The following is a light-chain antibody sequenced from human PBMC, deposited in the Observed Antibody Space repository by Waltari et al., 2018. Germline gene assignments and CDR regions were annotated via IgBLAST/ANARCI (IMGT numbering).Light chain of an antibody. CDR2: AAS. V-gene: IGKV1-9*01. Sequence: DIQLTQSPSFLSASIGDRVTITCRASQGISSYLAWYQQRPGKAPKLLIYAASTLQSGVPSRVSGSGSGTEFTLTISSLQPEDFATEYCQELNTYPQSLTFGGGTKVEI. CDR3: QELNTYPQSLT. J-gene: IGKJ4*01. CDR1: QGISSY.